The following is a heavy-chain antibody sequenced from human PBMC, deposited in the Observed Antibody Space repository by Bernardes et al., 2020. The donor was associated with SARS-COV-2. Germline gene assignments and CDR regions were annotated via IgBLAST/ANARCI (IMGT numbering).Heavy chain of an antibody. V-gene: IGHV4-59*01. J-gene: IGHJ6*02. CDR2: IYHSGST. D-gene: IGHD2-15*01. Sequence: SEPLSLTCTVSGGSISGFYWNWVRQPPGKGLEWIGYIYHSGSTNYNPSLRSRVAISVDTAKNQFSLKLTSVTAADTAVYYCAREAPHSRNCSGGRCYTVFYYAMDVWGQGTTVTVSS. CDR1: GGSISGFY. CDR3: AREAPHSRNCSGGRCYTVFYYAMDV.